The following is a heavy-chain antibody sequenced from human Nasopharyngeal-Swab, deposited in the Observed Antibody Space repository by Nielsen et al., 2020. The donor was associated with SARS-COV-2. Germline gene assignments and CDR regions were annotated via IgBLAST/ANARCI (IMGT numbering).Heavy chain of an antibody. J-gene: IGHJ4*02. Sequence: GESLKISCAASGFTFRSYAISWVRQAPGKGLEWVSVISGSDHTTYYADSVKGRFTISRDNAKNSLYLQMNSLRAEDTALYYCAKSPTYYDFWSGYYTGDTAGYFDYWGQGTLVTVSS. CDR2: ISGSDHTT. D-gene: IGHD3-3*01. V-gene: IGHV3-23*01. CDR3: AKSPTYYDFWSGYYTGDTAGYFDY. CDR1: GFTFRSYA.